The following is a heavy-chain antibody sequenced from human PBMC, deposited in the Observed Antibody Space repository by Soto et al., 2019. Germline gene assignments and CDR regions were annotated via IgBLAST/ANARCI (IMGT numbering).Heavy chain of an antibody. CDR3: AREYFAY. V-gene: IGHV3-21*01. CDR2: ISRTGDYI. J-gene: IGHJ4*02. Sequence: EVQLVESGGGLVKPGGSLRLSCAVSGFTFSTYDMNWVRQAPGKGLEWVASISRTGDYIYYAESVKGRFTISRDDADSSLHLQMSSLRVEDTAVYYCAREYFAYWGQGTLVTVSP. CDR1: GFTFSTYD.